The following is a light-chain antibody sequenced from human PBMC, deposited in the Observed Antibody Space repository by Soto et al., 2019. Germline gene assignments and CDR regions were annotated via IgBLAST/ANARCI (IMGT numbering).Light chain of an antibody. CDR2: DVT. V-gene: IGLV2-11*01. J-gene: IGLJ1*01. CDR3: CSYAGSFSYV. CDR1: SSDIGNYNY. Sequence: QSALTQPRSMSGSPGQSVTISCTGTSSDIGNYNYVAWYQQHPGKVPKLMIYDVTRRPSGIPDRFSGSKSGNSASLTISGLQAEDEADYYCCSYAGSFSYVFGSGTKVTVL.